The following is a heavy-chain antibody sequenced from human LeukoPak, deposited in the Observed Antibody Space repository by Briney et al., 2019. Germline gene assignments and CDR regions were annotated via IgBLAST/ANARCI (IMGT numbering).Heavy chain of an antibody. J-gene: IGHJ3*02. Sequence: GASVKVSCKASGFTFTSSAMQWVRQARGQRLEWIGWIVVGSGNTNYAQKFQERVTITRDMSTSTAYMELRSLRSEDTAVYSCAAALELHAFDIWGQGTMVTVSS. CDR3: AAALELHAFDI. CDR2: IVVGSGNT. D-gene: IGHD1-7*01. CDR1: GFTFTSSA. V-gene: IGHV1-58*02.